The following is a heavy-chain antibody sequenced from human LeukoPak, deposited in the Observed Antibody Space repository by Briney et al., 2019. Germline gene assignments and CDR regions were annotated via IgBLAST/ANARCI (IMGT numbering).Heavy chain of an antibody. CDR1: GFTFSSYG. Sequence: PGRSLRLSCAASGFTFSSYGMHWVRQAPGKGLEWVAVISYDGSNKYYADSVKGRFTISRDNSKNTLYLQMNSLRAEDTAVYYCAKGRGVRGVIPPYFDYWGQRTLVTVSS. D-gene: IGHD3-10*01. CDR3: AKGRGVRGVIPPYFDY. J-gene: IGHJ4*02. CDR2: ISYDGSNK. V-gene: IGHV3-30*18.